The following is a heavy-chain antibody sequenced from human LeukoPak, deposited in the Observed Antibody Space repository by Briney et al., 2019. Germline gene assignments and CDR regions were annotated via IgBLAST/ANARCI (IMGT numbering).Heavy chain of an antibody. V-gene: IGHV5-51*01. CDR3: ARGSIVGATWNYCDY. J-gene: IGHJ4*02. Sequence: GESLKISCKGSGYSFTSYWIAWVRQMPGKGLEWMGIIYPGDSDTRYSPSFQGQVTISADKSISTAYLQWSSLKASDTAMYYCARGSIVGATWNYCDYWGQGALVTVSS. D-gene: IGHD1-26*01. CDR2: IYPGDSDT. CDR1: GYSFTSYW.